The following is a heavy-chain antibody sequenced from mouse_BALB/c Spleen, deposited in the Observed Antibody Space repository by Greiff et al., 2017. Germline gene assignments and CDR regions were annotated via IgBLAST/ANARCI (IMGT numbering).Heavy chain of an antibody. V-gene: IGHV5-9-4*01. CDR1: GFTFSSYA. Sequence: EVKLMESGGGLVKPGGSLKLSCAASGFTFSSYAMSWVRQSPEQRLEWVAEISSGGSYTYYPDTVTGRFTISRDNAKNTLYLEMSSLRSEDTAMYYCARGLLRYRYFDVWGAGTTVTVSS. CDR2: ISSGGSYT. CDR3: ARGLLRYRYFDV. J-gene: IGHJ1*01. D-gene: IGHD1-1*01.